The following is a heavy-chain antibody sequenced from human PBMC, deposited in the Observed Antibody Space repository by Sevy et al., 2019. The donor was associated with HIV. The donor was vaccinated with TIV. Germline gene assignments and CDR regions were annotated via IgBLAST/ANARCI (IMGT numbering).Heavy chain of an antibody. CDR3: VGLFLSYRSGWSYFDY. J-gene: IGHJ4*02. CDR2: IFTSGST. CDR1: GFTVNDKY. D-gene: IGHD6-19*01. Sequence: GGSLRLSCAISGFTVNDKYIIWVRQAPGKGLEWVSVIFTSGSTYYEDSAKGRFTISRDNSKKTVDLQMNSVRAEDTAVYYCVGLFLSYRSGWSYFDYWGQGTLVTVSS. V-gene: IGHV3-66*02.